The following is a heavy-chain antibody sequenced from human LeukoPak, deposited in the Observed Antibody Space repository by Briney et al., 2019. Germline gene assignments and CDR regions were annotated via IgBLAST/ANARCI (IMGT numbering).Heavy chain of an antibody. CDR1: GFTFSSYS. Sequence: GGSLRLSCAAPGFTFSSYSMNWVRQAPGKGLEWVSSISSSSSYIYYADSVKGRFTISRDNAKNSLYLQMNSLRAEDTAVYYCARPSGSVYYYGMDVWGQGTTVTVSS. CDR2: ISSSSSYI. D-gene: IGHD3-22*01. V-gene: IGHV3-21*01. J-gene: IGHJ6*02. CDR3: ARPSGSVYYYGMDV.